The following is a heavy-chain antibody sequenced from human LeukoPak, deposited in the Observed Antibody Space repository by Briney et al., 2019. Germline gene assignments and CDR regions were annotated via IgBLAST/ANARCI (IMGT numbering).Heavy chain of an antibody. Sequence: GGSLRLSCAASGFTFSSYSMNWVRQAPGKGLEWVSSISSSSSYIYYADSVKGRFTISRDNSKNTLYLQMNSLKAEDTAVYYCAKGMIRGVTVPAEVDYWGQGALVTVSS. V-gene: IGHV3-21*01. J-gene: IGHJ4*02. CDR3: AKGMIRGVTVPAEVDY. D-gene: IGHD3-10*01. CDR2: ISSSSSYI. CDR1: GFTFSSYS.